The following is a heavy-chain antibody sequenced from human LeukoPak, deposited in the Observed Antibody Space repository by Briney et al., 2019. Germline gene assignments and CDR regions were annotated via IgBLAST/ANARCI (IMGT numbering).Heavy chain of an antibody. CDR3: AKDNEGGTYFFDYMDV. D-gene: IGHD2/OR15-2a*01. CDR2: ISREGGVI. Sequence: GGSLRLSCVASGFTFDDYAMHWVRQAPGKGLEWVTSISREGGVIVYADSVKGRFTISRDNAKNSLYLKMNSLRPEDTALYYCAKDNEGGTYFFDYMDVWGKGTTVTVSS. CDR1: GFTFDDYA. J-gene: IGHJ6*03. V-gene: IGHV3-9*01.